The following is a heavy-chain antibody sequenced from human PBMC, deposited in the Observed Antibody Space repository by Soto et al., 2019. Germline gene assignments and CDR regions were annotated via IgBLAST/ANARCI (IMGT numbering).Heavy chain of an antibody. J-gene: IGHJ6*02. V-gene: IGHV4-39*01. CDR2: IYYSRST. CDR1: GGSISSSSYY. CDR3: ARQWRYYDILTGSRYYYYGMDV. D-gene: IGHD3-9*01. Sequence: SETLSLTCTVSGGSISSSSYYWGWIRQPPGKGREGIGSIYYSRSTYYNPSLKSRVTISVDTSKNQFSLKLSSVTAADTAVYYCARQWRYYDILTGSRYYYYGMDVWGQGTTVTVSS.